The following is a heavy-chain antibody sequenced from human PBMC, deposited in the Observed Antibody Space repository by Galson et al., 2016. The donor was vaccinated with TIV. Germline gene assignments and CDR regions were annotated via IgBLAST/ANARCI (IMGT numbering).Heavy chain of an antibody. Sequence: SLRLSCAASGFSFSNYVMSWVRQAPGKGLEWVSAISGSGISTYYADSVKGRFTISRDNSKNTLYLQLNSLRAVDTAVYFCVKDMVRGVIGGFFQHWGQGTLVTVTS. CDR3: VKDMVRGVIGGFFQH. V-gene: IGHV3-23*01. D-gene: IGHD3-10*01. CDR1: GFSFSNYV. J-gene: IGHJ1*01. CDR2: ISGSGIST.